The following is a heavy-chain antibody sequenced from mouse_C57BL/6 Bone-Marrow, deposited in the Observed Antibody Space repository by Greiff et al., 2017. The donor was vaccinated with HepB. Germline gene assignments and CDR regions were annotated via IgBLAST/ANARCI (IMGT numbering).Heavy chain of an antibody. V-gene: IGHV5-16*01. CDR3: ARGIYYYGSSSNWYFDV. CDR1: GFTFSDYY. D-gene: IGHD1-1*01. Sequence: EVKVVESEGGLVQPGSSMKLSCTASGFTFSDYYMAWVRQVPEKGLEWVANINYDGSSTYYLDSLKSRFIISRDNAKNILYLQMSSLKSDDTATYYCARGIYYYGSSSNWYFDVWGTGTTVTVSS. J-gene: IGHJ1*03. CDR2: INYDGSST.